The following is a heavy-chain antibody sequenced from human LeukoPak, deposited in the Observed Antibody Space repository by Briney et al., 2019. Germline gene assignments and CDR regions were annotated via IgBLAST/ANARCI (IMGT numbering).Heavy chain of an antibody. CDR2: IYTSGTT. J-gene: IGHJ3*02. V-gene: IGHV4-61*02. CDR3: ARELTGDDAFDI. Sequence: XAXXXXXCIWRIYTSGTTNYNPSLKSRVTISVDTSKNQFSLKLSSVTAADTAVYYCARELTGDDAFDIWGQGTMVTVSS. D-gene: IGHD1-20*01.